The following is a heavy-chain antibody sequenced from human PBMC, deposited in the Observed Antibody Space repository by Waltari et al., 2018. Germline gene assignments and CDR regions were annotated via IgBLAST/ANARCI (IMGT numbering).Heavy chain of an antibody. V-gene: IGHV1-69*08. CDR2: IIPIFGTA. Sequence: QVQLVQSGAEVKKPGSSVKVSCKASGGTFSSYAISWVRQAPGQGLEWMGTIIPIFGTANNAQKCQGRVTITADKSTSTAYMELSSLRSEDTAVYYCASSLAVFGVVIVENDAFDIWGQGTMVTVSS. CDR3: ASSLAVFGVVIVENDAFDI. J-gene: IGHJ3*02. D-gene: IGHD3-3*01. CDR1: GGTFSSYA.